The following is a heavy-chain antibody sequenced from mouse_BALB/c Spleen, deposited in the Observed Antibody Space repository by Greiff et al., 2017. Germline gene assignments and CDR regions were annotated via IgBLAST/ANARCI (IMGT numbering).Heavy chain of an antibody. CDR3: ARSGTPYYFDY. Sequence: VQLQQTGPELVKPGASVKISCKASGYSFTDYIMLWVKQSHGKSLEWIGNINPYYGSTSYNLKFKGKATLTVDKSSSTAYMQLNSLTSEDSAVYYCARSGTPYYFDYWGQGTTLTVSS. J-gene: IGHJ2*01. V-gene: IGHV1-39*01. CDR2: INPYYGST. D-gene: IGHD1-1*01. CDR1: GYSFTDYI.